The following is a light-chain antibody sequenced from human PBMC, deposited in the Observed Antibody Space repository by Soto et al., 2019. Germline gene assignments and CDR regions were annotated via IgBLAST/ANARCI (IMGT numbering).Light chain of an antibody. CDR3: QQYHKWPPFT. J-gene: IGKJ4*01. V-gene: IGKV3-15*01. CDR2: DAS. Sequence: EIVMTQSPATLSMSPGERVSISCRASQTVSNNLAWYQQKPGQAPRLLIYDASTRAIGVAARFSGSGSGTEFTLTITSLQSEDFAVYYCQQYHKWPPFTFGGGTVVEIK. CDR1: QTVSNN.